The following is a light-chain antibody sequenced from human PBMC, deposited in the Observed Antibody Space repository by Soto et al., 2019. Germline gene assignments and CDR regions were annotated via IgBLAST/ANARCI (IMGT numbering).Light chain of an antibody. CDR2: GAS. V-gene: IGKV3-20*01. CDR3: QQYVSSPFT. J-gene: IGKJ3*01. Sequence: EVVLTQSPVTLSLSPGERATLSCRASQSVSSPYLAWYQQKPGQPPRLLIYGASSRATNIPDRFIGSGSGTVVNLTTARLAHEDFLMYCWQQYVSSPFTFGPGTKVDI. CDR1: QSVSSPY.